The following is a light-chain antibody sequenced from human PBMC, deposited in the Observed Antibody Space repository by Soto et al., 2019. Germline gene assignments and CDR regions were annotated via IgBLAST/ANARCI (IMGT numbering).Light chain of an antibody. Sequence: DIQMTQSPSSVSASVGDSVTITCRASQDISSWLAWYQQNPGKAPKLLIYAASSWQGGGPSRLSGSGSWTDFTLAISSLQPEDFATYYCHQADSIPLTFGGGTRLEIK. CDR3: HQADSIPLT. CDR1: QDISSW. CDR2: AAS. J-gene: IGKJ4*01. V-gene: IGKV1-12*01.